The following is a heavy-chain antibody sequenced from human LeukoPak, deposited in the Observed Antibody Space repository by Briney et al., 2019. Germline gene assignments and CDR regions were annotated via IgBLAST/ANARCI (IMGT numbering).Heavy chain of an antibody. CDR1: GGSISSYY. CDR2: IYYSGST. CDR3: ARYCSSTSCYIGRSRAFDI. D-gene: IGHD2-2*02. V-gene: IGHV4-59*01. J-gene: IGHJ3*02. Sequence: PPETLSLTCTVSGGSISSYYWSWIRQPPEKGLEWIGYIYYSGSTNYNPSLKSRVTISVDTSKNQFSLKLSSVTAADTAVYYCARYCSSTSCYIGRSRAFDIWGQGTMVTVSS.